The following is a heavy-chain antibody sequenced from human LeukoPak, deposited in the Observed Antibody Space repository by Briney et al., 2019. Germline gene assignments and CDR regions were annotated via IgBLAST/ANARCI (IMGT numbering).Heavy chain of an antibody. CDR2: ISTYNGNT. CDR3: ARDRNWFDP. V-gene: IGHV1-18*01. J-gene: IGHJ5*02. CDR1: GYTFTKFG. Sequence: ASVKVSCKASGYTFTKFGISWVRQAPGQGLEWLGWISTYNGNTNYTQRLHGRVTLTTDTFTRTAYMELKSLTFDDTAVYYCARDRNWFDPWGQGTPVTVSS.